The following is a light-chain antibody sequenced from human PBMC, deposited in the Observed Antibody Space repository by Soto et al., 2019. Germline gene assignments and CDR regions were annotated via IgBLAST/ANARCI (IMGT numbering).Light chain of an antibody. V-gene: IGKV3-11*01. J-gene: IGKJ4*01. CDR2: DAS. CDR3: QERTNWPPRLT. CDR1: QSVSSF. Sequence: EIVLTQSPATLSLSPGERATLSCRASQSVSSFLAWYQQKPGQAPRLLIYDASNRATGIPARFSGSGSGTHFTLTISSIEPEDFAVYSYQERTNWPPRLTFGGGTKVET.